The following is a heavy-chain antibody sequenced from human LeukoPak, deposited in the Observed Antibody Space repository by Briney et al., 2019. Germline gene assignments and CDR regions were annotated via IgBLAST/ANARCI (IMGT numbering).Heavy chain of an antibody. J-gene: IGHJ1*01. V-gene: IGHV1-69*02. CDR1: GYTFTSYY. CDR3: ASSPGSGSLDFPFGYFQH. D-gene: IGHD1-26*01. CDR2: IIPILGIA. Sequence: ASVKVSCKASGYTFTSYYMHWVRQAPGQGLEWMGRIIPILGIANYAQKFQGRVTITADKSTSTAYMELSSLRSEDTAVYYCASSPGSGSLDFPFGYFQHWGQGTLVTVSS.